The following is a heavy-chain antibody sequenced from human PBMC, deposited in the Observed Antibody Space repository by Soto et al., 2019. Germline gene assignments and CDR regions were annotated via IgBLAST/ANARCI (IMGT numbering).Heavy chain of an antibody. D-gene: IGHD1-7*01. V-gene: IGHV1-18*01. CDR1: GYTFTSYG. J-gene: IGHJ6*03. Sequence: EASVKVSCKASGYTFTSYGISWVRQATGQGLEWMGWISAYNGNTNYAQKLQGRVTMTTDTSTSTAYMELRSLRSDDTAVYYCARDGEMTGTTGYYYYYYMDVWGKGTTVTVSS. CDR2: ISAYNGNT. CDR3: ARDGEMTGTTGYYYYYYMDV.